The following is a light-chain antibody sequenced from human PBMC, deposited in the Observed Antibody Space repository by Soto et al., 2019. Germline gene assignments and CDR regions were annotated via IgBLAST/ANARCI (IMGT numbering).Light chain of an antibody. V-gene: IGLV2-23*01. CDR1: SSDVGSYNL. J-gene: IGLJ3*02. Sequence: QSALTQPASVSGSPGQSITISCTGTSSDVGSYNLVSWYQHHPGKAPKLMISEGSKRPSGVSNRFSGSKSGNTASLTISGLQTEDEADYYCCSYAGSSTWVFGGGTKLTVL. CDR2: EGS. CDR3: CSYAGSSTWV.